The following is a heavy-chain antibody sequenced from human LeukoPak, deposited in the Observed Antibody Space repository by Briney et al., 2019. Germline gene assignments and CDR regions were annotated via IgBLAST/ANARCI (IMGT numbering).Heavy chain of an antibody. CDR3: ARDGLDYDILTGFDNWFDP. CDR1: GGSISSSSYY. CDR2: IYYSGST. J-gene: IGHJ5*02. Sequence: SETLSLTCTVSGGSISSSSYYWGWIRQPPGKGLEWIGSIYYSGSTYYNPSLKSRVTISVDTSKNQFSLKLSSVTAADTAVYYCARDGLDYDILTGFDNWFDPWGQGTLVTVSS. V-gene: IGHV4-39*07. D-gene: IGHD3-9*01.